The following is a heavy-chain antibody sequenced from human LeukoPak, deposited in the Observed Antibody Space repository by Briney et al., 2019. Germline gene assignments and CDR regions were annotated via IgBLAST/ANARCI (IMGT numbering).Heavy chain of an antibody. CDR3: ARWGVHGTEYFHH. D-gene: IGHD3-16*01. CDR1: GYNFTKYW. Sequence: GESLKISCKGSGYNFTKYWIGWVRQMPGKGLEWMGIIYPGDSDTRYSPSFQGQATIPADKSVSTAYLQWNSLKASDTAMYYCARWGVHGTEYFHHWGQGTLVTVSS. V-gene: IGHV5-51*01. J-gene: IGHJ1*01. CDR2: IYPGDSDT.